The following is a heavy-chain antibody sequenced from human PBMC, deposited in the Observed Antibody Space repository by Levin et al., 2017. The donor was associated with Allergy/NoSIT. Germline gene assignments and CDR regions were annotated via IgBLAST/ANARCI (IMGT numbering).Heavy chain of an antibody. CDR2: IYYSGST. V-gene: IGHV4-39*07. D-gene: IGHD3-22*01. J-gene: IGHJ4*02. Sequence: KASETLSLTCTVSGGSISSSTYYWGWIRQPPGKGLEWIGSIYYSGSTYYNPSLKSRVTISVDTSKNQFSLKLSSVTAADTAVYYCARDRDYDSTGYYRYFDYWGQGTLVTVSS. CDR3: ARDRDYDSTGYYRYFDY. CDR1: GGSISSSTYY.